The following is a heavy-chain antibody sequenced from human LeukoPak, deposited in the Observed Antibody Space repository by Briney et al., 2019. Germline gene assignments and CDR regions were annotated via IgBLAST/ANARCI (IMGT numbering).Heavy chain of an antibody. D-gene: IGHD1-26*01. Sequence: GGSLRLSCAASGFMFSSYGLHWVRQAPGKGLEWVAFIRYDGSNKFYADSVKGRFTISRDNSKNTLFLQMNSLRVEDTAVYHCAKDGEEVYSKTWFEGYIDSWGQGALVTVSS. CDR2: IRYDGSNK. CDR3: AKDGEEVYSKTWFEGYIDS. CDR1: GFMFSSYG. V-gene: IGHV3-30*02. J-gene: IGHJ4*02.